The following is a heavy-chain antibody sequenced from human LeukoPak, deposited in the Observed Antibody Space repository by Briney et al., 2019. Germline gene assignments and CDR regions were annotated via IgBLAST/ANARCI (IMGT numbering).Heavy chain of an antibody. D-gene: IGHD5-24*01. V-gene: IGHV4-59*12. Sequence: SETLSLTCIVSGAGGSIKNYYWSWIRQPPGKGLEWIGEVSFSGYTNYNPSLTSRVTISVDTSKNQFSLKLSSVTAADTAVYYCARNEGVEMATVCFDYWGQGTLVTVSS. CDR2: VSFSGYT. J-gene: IGHJ4*02. CDR3: ARNEGVEMATVCFDY. CDR1: GAGGSIKNYY.